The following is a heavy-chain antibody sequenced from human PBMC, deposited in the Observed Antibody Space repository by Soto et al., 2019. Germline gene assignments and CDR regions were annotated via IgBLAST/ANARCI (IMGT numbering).Heavy chain of an antibody. Sequence: ASVKVSCKASGYTFTGYYMHWVRQAPGQGLEWMGWINPNSGGTNYAQKFQGWVTMTRDTSISTAYMELSRLRSDDTAGYYCARDLGSGRPPYSFDYWGQGPLVTLSS. V-gene: IGHV1-2*04. CDR3: ARDLGSGRPPYSFDY. J-gene: IGHJ4*02. CDR1: GYTFTGYY. CDR2: INPNSGGT. D-gene: IGHD1-1*01.